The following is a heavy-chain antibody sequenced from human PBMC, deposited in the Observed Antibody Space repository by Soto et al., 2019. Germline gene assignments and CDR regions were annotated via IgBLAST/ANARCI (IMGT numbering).Heavy chain of an antibody. Sequence: PSETLSLTCTVSGGSISSGGYYWSWIRQHPGKGLEWIGYIYYSGSTYYNPSLKSRVTISVDTSKNQFSLKLSSVTAADTAVYYCARRPARGYSGYDLSWGQGTLVTVSS. J-gene: IGHJ4*02. CDR2: IYYSGST. D-gene: IGHD5-12*01. CDR3: ARRPARGYSGYDLS. V-gene: IGHV4-31*03. CDR1: GGSISSGGYY.